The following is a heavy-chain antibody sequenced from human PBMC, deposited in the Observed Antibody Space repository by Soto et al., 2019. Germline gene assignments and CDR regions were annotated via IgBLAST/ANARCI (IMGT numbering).Heavy chain of an antibody. D-gene: IGHD6-6*01. CDR1: GFAFSSHW. Sequence: EVQLVESGGGLVQPGGSLRLSCAASGFAFSSHWIHWVRQAPGQGLVGVSRINPDGSFTTYADSVVGRCTISSDNAKNTLYLQMNSLRAEDTAVYYCARPRSKSSSGFDLWGQGTMVTVSS. CDR2: INPDGSFT. CDR3: ARPRSKSSSGFDL. J-gene: IGHJ3*01. V-gene: IGHV3-74*03.